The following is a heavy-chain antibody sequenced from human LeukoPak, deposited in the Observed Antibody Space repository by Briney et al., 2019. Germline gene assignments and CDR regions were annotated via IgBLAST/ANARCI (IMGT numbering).Heavy chain of an antibody. CDR1: GFTFSTIW. V-gene: IGHV3-7*01. D-gene: IGHD3-22*01. CDR3: ARDSSGYQ. J-gene: IGHJ4*02. Sequence: GGSRRFSLAASGFTFSTIWMSWFRQAPGKGLEWVANIKEDGSEKYYGDSVKGRFTTSRDNAKNSLYLEMNSLRVEDTAVYYCARDSSGYQWGQGTLVTVSS. CDR2: IKEDGSEK.